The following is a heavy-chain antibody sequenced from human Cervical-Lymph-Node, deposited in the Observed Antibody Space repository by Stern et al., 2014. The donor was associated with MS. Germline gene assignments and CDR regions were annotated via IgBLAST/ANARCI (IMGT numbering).Heavy chain of an antibody. CDR2: ISADSGNT. Sequence: VQLVESGTEVKKPGASVLVSCKASGYTFTTYGITWVRQAPGPGLAGMGWISADSGNTKYAQKFQDRVTMTRDTTTGTAYMEVRSLRSEDTAVYYCARDKMHAFDYWGQGTQVTVPS. CDR1: GYTFTTYG. CDR3: ARDKMHAFDY. J-gene: IGHJ4*02. D-gene: IGHD2-8*01. V-gene: IGHV1-18*01.